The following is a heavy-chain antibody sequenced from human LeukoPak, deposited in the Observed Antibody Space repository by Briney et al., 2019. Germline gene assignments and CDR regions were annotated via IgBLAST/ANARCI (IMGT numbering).Heavy chain of an antibody. J-gene: IGHJ5*02. Sequence: PSETLSLTCAVYGGSFSGYNWSWIRQPPGKGLGWIGEINHRGSTKYNPSLKSRVTISVDTSRNQFSLNLTPVTAADTAVYYCAKFTPQGYGWGGYNRFDTWGQGTLVTVSS. V-gene: IGHV4-34*01. CDR3: AKFTPQGYGWGGYNRFDT. CDR2: INHRGST. CDR1: GGSFSGYN. D-gene: IGHD3-10*01.